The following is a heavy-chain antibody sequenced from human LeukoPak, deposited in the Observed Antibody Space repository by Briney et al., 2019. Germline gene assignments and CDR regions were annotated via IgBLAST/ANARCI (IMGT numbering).Heavy chain of an antibody. V-gene: IGHV4-59*01. Sequence: SETLSLTCTVSGGSISNYYWSWIWQPPGKGLEWVGYIYYSGSTDYNPSLKSRVTISLDTSKNQFSLKLRSVTAADSAVYYCARDSASCGGDCYSRYNWFDPWGQGILITVSS. J-gene: IGHJ5*02. D-gene: IGHD2-21*02. CDR1: GGSISNYY. CDR2: IYYSGST. CDR3: ARDSASCGGDCYSRYNWFDP.